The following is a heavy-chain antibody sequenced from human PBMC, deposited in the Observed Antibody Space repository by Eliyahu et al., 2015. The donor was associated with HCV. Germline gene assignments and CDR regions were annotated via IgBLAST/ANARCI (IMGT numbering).Heavy chain of an antibody. Sequence: QVQLVQSGAEVKKPGASVTLTCGTSGYDFIDYYIHWVRQAPGQGLEWMGMINPSRPTTSFAQKFQGRLTVTRDTSTNTVYMFLNSLTSEDTAVYYCARDHNRNPYGMDVWGQGTTVTVSS. CDR2: INPSRPTT. CDR3: ARDHNRNPYGMDV. J-gene: IGHJ6*02. CDR1: GYDFIDYY. V-gene: IGHV1-46*03. D-gene: IGHD2/OR15-2a*01.